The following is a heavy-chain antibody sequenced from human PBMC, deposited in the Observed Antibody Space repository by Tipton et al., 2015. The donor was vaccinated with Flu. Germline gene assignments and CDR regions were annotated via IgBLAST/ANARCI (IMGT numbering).Heavy chain of an antibody. D-gene: IGHD6-13*01. CDR3: ARLSSNWYHQLDN. V-gene: IGHV4-31*03. Sequence: TLSLTCTVSGGSISSEDYYWSWIRQHPGKGLEWIGYIYDSGITYYNPSLSSRVVISIDTSKNQFYLRLSSVTAADTAVYYCARLSSNWYHQLDNWGQGTLVPVSS. CDR1: GGSISSEDYY. J-gene: IGHJ4*02. CDR2: IYDSGIT.